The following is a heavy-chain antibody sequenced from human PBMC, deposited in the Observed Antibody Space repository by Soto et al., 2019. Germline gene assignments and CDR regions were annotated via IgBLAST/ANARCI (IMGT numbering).Heavy chain of an antibody. J-gene: IGHJ6*03. D-gene: IGHD6-13*01. CDR3: ARLDGYYHYMDG. Sequence: SETLSLTCTVSGCSISSYYWTWIRQPPGKGLEWIGYIYYSGSTNYNPSLKSRVTISVATSKTQFSLKLSSVTAADTAVYYGARLDGYYHYMDGWGKGTTVTVAS. V-gene: IGHV4-59*08. CDR1: GCSISSYY. CDR2: IYYSGST.